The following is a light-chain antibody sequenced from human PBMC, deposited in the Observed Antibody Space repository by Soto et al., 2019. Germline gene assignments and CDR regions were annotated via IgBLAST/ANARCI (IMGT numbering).Light chain of an antibody. CDR3: QQYNSYEWT. J-gene: IGKJ1*01. V-gene: IGKV1-5*03. Sequence: DIQMTQSPSTLSPSVGDRVTITCRASQSISSWLAWYQQKPGKAPKLLIYKASSLESGVPSRFSGSGSGTEITLTISSLQPDDFATYYCQQYNSYEWTFGQGTKVEIK. CDR1: QSISSW. CDR2: KAS.